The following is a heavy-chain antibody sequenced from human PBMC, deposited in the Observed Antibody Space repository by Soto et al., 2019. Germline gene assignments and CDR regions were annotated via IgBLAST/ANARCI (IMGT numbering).Heavy chain of an antibody. V-gene: IGHV4-31*03. J-gene: IGHJ3*02. Sequence: SETLSLTCTVSGGSISSGGYYWSWIRQHPGKGLEWIGYIYYSGSTYYNPSLKSRVTISVDTSKNQFSLKLSSVTAADTAVYYCARDSLSPPQNYCSSTSCHITGAFAIWGQGTMVTVSS. CDR2: IYYSGST. CDR3: ARDSLSPPQNYCSSTSCHITGAFAI. D-gene: IGHD2-2*01. CDR1: GGSISSGGYY.